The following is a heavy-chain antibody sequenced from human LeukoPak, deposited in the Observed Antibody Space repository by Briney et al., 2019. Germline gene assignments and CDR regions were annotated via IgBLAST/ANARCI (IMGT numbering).Heavy chain of an antibody. CDR1: GGTFSSYA. J-gene: IGHJ5*02. V-gene: IGHV1-69*06. Sequence: SVKVSCKASGGTFSSYAISWVPQAPGQGLEWMGGIIPIFGTANYAQKFQGRVTITADKSTSTAYMELSSLRSEDTAVYYCGYSGKINWFDHWGQGTLVTVSS. CDR3: GYSGKINWFDH. CDR2: IIPIFGTA. D-gene: IGHD5-12*01.